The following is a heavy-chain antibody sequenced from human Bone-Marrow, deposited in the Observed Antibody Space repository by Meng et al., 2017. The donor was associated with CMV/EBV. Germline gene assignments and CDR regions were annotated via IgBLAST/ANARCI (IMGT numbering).Heavy chain of an antibody. CDR1: GFTISSNY. Sequence: GESLKISCAASGFTISSNYMSWVRQSPGKGLEWVSVIYSGGSTDYADPVRGRFTISRDNSKNTLYLQMNSLRVEDTAVYYCAGSIAAHSNGDYWGQGTLVTVPS. D-gene: IGHD6-6*01. V-gene: IGHV3-53*01. CDR2: IYSGGST. CDR3: AGSIAAHSNGDY. J-gene: IGHJ4*02.